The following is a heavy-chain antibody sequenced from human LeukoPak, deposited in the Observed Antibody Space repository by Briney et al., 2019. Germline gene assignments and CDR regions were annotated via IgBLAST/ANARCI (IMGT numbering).Heavy chain of an antibody. J-gene: IGHJ6*03. CDR3: ARVPMGYSSSWYYYYYMDV. CDR2: ISAYNGNT. D-gene: IGHD6-13*01. CDR1: GYTFTSYG. Sequence: GASVKVSCKASGYTFTSYGISWVRQAPGQGLEWMGWISAYNGNTNYAQKLQGKVTMTTDTSTSTAYMELRSLRSDDTAVYYCARVPMGYSSSWYYYYYMDVWGKGTTVTVSS. V-gene: IGHV1-18*01.